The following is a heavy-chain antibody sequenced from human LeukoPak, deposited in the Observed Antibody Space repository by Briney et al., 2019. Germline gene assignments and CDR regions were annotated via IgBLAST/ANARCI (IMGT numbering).Heavy chain of an antibody. CDR3: ARDLPSQTYGILFY. V-gene: IGHV1-69*13. J-gene: IGHJ4*02. Sequence: GASVKVSCKASGGTFSSYAISWVRQAPGQGLEWMGGIIPIFGTANYAQKFQGRVTITADESTSTAYMELSSLRSEDTAVYYCARDLPSQTYGILFYWGQGTLVTVSS. CDR1: GGTFSSYA. CDR2: IIPIFGTA. D-gene: IGHD4-17*01.